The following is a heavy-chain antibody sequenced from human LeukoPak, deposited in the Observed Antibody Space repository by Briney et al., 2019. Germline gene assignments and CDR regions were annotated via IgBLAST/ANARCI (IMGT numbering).Heavy chain of an antibody. Sequence: PGGSLRLSCVASGFTLSKYGMKWVRQAAGKGLEYVSGISKSGDITHYVDSVKGRFTISRDNSKNTLYFQMNSLRAEDTALYYCATEGFYYWGPGTLVTVS. J-gene: IGHJ4*02. V-gene: IGHV3-23*01. CDR1: GFTLSKYG. CDR2: ISKSGDIT. CDR3: ATEGFYY.